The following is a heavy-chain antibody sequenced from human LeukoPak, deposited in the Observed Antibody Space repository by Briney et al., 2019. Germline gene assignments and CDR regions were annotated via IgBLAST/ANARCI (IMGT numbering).Heavy chain of an antibody. CDR3: ARLSSSWYYFDY. Sequence: SETLSLTCTVSGASFNVYYWSWVRQPPGKGLEWIGDINNSGSKNSNPSLTSRGTMSIDTSKHQFSLKLHSVTAADTAVYFCARLSSSWYYFDYWGQGALVTVSS. J-gene: IGHJ4*02. V-gene: IGHV4-59*01. D-gene: IGHD6-13*01. CDR2: INNSGSK. CDR1: GASFNVYY.